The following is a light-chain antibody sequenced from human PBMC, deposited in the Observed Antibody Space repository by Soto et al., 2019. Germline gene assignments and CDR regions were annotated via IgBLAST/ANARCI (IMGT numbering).Light chain of an antibody. CDR1: QSVLHSSNDKHF. V-gene: IGKV4-1*01. CDR3: HQYYSSPWT. J-gene: IGKJ1*01. CDR2: WAS. Sequence: DIVLTQSPDSLAVSLGERATINCKSSQSVLHSSNDKHFLTWYQQKPVQPPKLLIYWASTRESGVPDRFSGSGSGTDFTLTISGLQAEDVAVYYCHQYYSSPWTFGQGTKVEIK.